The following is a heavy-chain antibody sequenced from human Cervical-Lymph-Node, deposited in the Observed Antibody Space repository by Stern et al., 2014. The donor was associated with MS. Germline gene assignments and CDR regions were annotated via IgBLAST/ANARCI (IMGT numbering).Heavy chain of an antibody. CDR3: ARRSGSYSFDH. CDR2: ISTYNGKT. J-gene: IGHJ4*02. CDR1: GYTFTNYG. Sequence: VQLLQSGAEVKKPGASAKVSCKPSGYTFTNYGISWVRQASGQGLEWMGWISTYNGKTTYSQKFQGRLTMTRDTSTTTVYMELRSLTSDDTAVYYCARRSGSYSFDHWGQGTLVAVSS. V-gene: IGHV1-18*04. D-gene: IGHD1-26*01.